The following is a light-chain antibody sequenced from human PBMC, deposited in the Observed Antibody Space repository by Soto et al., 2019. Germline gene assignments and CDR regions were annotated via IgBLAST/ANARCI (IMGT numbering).Light chain of an antibody. V-gene: IGLV2-8*01. CDR1: NSDVGGYNY. Sequence: QSALTQPPSASGSPGQSVTISCTGTNSDVGGYNYVSWYQQYPGKAPKLIIYEVNERPSGVPDRFSGSKSGNTASLTVSGLQTADEADYYCSSYAGSNWYVFGTGTKVHRP. J-gene: IGLJ1*01. CDR2: EVN. CDR3: SSYAGSNWYV.